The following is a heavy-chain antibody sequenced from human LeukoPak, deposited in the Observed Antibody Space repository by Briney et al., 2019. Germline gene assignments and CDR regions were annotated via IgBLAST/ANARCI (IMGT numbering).Heavy chain of an antibody. CDR1: GGSTSDYY. V-gene: IGHV4-59*01. CDR2: ISHSGNT. J-gene: IGHJ4*02. Sequence: PSETLSLTCTVSGGSTSDYYWSWIRQPPGKGLEWIGFISHSGNTNYNPSLKSRATISIDTSKRQFSLNLSSVIAADTAVYYCARVRVVTQDFDYWGQGTLVTVSS. CDR3: ARVRVVTQDFDY. D-gene: IGHD4-23*01.